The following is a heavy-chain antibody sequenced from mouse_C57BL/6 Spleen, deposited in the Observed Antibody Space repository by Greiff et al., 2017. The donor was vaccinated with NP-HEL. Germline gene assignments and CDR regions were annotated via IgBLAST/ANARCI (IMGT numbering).Heavy chain of an antibody. CDR1: GYSITSGYY. J-gene: IGHJ4*01. CDR2: ISYDGSN. CDR3: AIGDDYGDAMDY. Sequence: EVQLQESGPGLVKPSQSLSLTCSVTGYSITSGYYWNWIRQFPGNKLEWMGYISYDGSNNYNPSLKNGISITRDTSKNQFFLKLTSVTTKDTATYYCAIGDDYGDAMDYWGQGTSVTVSS. V-gene: IGHV3-6*01. D-gene: IGHD2-4*01.